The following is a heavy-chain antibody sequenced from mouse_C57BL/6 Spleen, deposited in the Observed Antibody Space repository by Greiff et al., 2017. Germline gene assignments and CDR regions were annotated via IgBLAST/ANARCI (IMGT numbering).Heavy chain of an antibody. J-gene: IGHJ2*01. CDR2: IDPSDSET. V-gene: IGHV1-52*01. CDR3: ARAVTTGGYFDY. D-gene: IGHD2-2*01. CDR1: GYTFTSYW. Sequence: QVQLQQPGAELVRPGSSVKLSCKASGYTFTSYWMHWVKQRPIQGLEWIGNIDPSDSETHYNQKFKDKATLTVDKSSSTAYMQRSSLTSEDSAVXDGARAVTTGGYFDYWGQGTTLTVSS.